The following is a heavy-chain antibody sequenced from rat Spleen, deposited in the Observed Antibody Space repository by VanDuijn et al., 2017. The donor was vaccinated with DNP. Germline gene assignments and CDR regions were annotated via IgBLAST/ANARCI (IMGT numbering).Heavy chain of an antibody. J-gene: IGHJ2*01. CDR2: IASGGST. V-gene: IGHV2S12*01. CDR3: TRDLNYGGYFDY. CDR1: GFSLTSYG. Sequence: QVQLKESGPGLVQPSQTLSLTCTVSGFSLTSYGVNWVRQPPGRGLEWIAAIASGGSTYYNSALSSRLSISRDTTKSQVFLKVNSLQTEDTALYYCTRDLNYGGYFDYWGQGVMVTVSS. D-gene: IGHD1-11*01.